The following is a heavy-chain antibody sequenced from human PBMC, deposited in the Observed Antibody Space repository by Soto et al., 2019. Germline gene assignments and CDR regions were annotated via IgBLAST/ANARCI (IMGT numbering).Heavy chain of an antibody. V-gene: IGHV3-30*18. CDR3: AKGGYAGGYCGGGYFDS. CDR2: ISYDGSNK. Sequence: QVQLVESGGGVVQPGRSLRLSCAASGFTFTTYAMHWVRQAPGKGLEWGTLISYDGSNKFYADSVKGRFTISRDNSENTLYLQMNSLRAEDTAVYYCAKGGYAGGYCGGGYFDSWGQGTLVTVSS. CDR1: GFTFTTYA. J-gene: IGHJ4*02. D-gene: IGHD1-26*01.